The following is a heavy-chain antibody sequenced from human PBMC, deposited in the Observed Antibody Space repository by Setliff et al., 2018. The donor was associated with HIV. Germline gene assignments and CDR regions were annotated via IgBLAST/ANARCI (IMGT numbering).Heavy chain of an antibody. J-gene: IGHJ6*02. D-gene: IGHD3-16*01. V-gene: IGHV4-39*07. CDR1: GGSIRTGAYY. CDR2: IYYDGRT. Sequence: SETLSLTCTVSGGSIRTGAYYWGWIRQPPGEGLEWIGSIYYDGRTFYKPSLKSRLTISVDTSKNQFSLKLSSVTAADTAVYYCARGGGYYYYGMDVWGQGTTVTVSS. CDR3: ARGGGYYYYGMDV.